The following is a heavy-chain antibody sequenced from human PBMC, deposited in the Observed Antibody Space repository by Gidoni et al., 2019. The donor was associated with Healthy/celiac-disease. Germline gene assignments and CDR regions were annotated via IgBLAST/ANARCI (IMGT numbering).Heavy chain of an antibody. D-gene: IGHD3-22*01. CDR2: IYYSGST. V-gene: IGHV4-39*01. Sequence: QLQLQESGPGLVKPSETLSLTCTVSGGSISSSSYYWGWIRQPPGKGLEWIGSIYYSGSTYYNPSLKSRVTISVDTSKNQFSLKLSSVTAADTAVYYCARRKPQYYYDSSGYLEGGFDYWGQGTLVTVSS. CDR3: ARRKPQYYYDSSGYLEGGFDY. J-gene: IGHJ4*02. CDR1: GGSISSSSYY.